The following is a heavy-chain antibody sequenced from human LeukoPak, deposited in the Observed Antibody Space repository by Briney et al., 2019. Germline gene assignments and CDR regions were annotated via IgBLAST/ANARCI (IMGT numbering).Heavy chain of an antibody. J-gene: IGHJ4*02. CDR1: GFSFSNYW. D-gene: IGHD3-22*01. CDR2: IKKDGSEK. CDR3: GRVEDSSVYRPTEY. Sequence: PGGSLRLSCAASGFSFSNYWMSWVRQAPGKGLEWVASIKKDGSEKKYVDSVKGRFTISRDNAKNSLSLQMSSLRAEHTAVYYCGRVEDSSVYRPTEYWGQGTLVTVST. V-gene: IGHV3-7*01.